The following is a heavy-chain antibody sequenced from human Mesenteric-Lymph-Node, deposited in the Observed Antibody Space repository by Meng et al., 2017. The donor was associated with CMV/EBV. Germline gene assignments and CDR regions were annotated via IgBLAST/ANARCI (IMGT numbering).Heavy chain of an antibody. CDR3: ARIGHNYGNSGPIWFDP. D-gene: IGHD4-11*01. CDR1: FRRSS. Sequence: FRRSSIRWVRQEPARRLVWLRGLIPIRGITNYAQKFQSRVTIAADKSKNTAYMELSSVRSEDTAVYYCARIGHNYGNSGPIWFDPWGQGTLVTVSS. CDR2: LIPIRGIT. J-gene: IGHJ5*02. V-gene: IGHV1-69*10.